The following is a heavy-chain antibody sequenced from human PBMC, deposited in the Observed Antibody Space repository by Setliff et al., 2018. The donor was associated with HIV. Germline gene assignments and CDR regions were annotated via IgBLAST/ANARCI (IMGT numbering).Heavy chain of an antibody. V-gene: IGHV4-34*01. Sequence: PSETLSLTCAVYGGSFSNYYWSWIRQPPGKGPEWIGEINHSGSTNYNPSLKSRVSISVDTSKSQFSLKLSSLTAADTAVYYCARGRTQWPNYNYFDPWGLGTLVTVSS. J-gene: IGHJ5*02. CDR2: INHSGST. CDR1: GGSFSNYY. D-gene: IGHD6-19*01. CDR3: ARGRTQWPNYNYFDP.